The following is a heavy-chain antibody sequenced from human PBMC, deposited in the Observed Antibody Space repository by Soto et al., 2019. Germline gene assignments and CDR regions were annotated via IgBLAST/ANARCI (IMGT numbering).Heavy chain of an antibody. CDR1: GFTVSSKY. D-gene: IGHD2-15*01. CDR3: ARDDVYCGGGRCYGAPMDV. Sequence: EVQLVESGGGVVQPGGSLRLSCAASGFTVSSKYMSWVRQPPGKGPEWVALFNNGGNTYYAESVKGRFTISRDSSKNTLVLQLNSVGAEGAAVYYWARDDVYCGGGRCYGAPMDVWGKGPTVIVPS. CDR2: FNNGGNT. J-gene: IGHJ6*03. V-gene: IGHV3-66*01.